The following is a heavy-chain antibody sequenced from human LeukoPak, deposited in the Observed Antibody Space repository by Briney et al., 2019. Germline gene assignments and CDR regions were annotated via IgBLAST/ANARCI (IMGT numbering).Heavy chain of an antibody. CDR2: IDYDSSHI. D-gene: IGHD3-9*01. Sequence: PGGSLRLSCAASGFTFSTSAMNWVRQVPGKGLEWVSSIDYDSSHIYYAASVRGRFTISRDNARNSVYLQMDSLRVEDTAVYYCTRDPLRYLRVGHYDYWGQGTLFAVSS. CDR3: TRDPLRYLRVGHYDY. V-gene: IGHV3-21*01. CDR1: GFTFSTSA. J-gene: IGHJ4*02.